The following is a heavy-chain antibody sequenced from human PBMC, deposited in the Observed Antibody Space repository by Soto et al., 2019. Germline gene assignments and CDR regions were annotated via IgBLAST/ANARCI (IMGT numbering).Heavy chain of an antibody. CDR1: GFTFSSYA. V-gene: IGHV3-23*01. CDR2: ISGSGGST. D-gene: IGHD2-2*01. J-gene: IGHJ5*02. CDR3: AKSPTREYQLLSDWFDP. Sequence: GGSLRLSCAASGFTFSSYAMSWVRQAPGKGLEWVSAISGSGGSTYYADSVKGRFTISRDNSKNTLYLQMNSLRAEDTAVYYCAKSPTREYQLLSDWFDPWGQGTLVTVSS.